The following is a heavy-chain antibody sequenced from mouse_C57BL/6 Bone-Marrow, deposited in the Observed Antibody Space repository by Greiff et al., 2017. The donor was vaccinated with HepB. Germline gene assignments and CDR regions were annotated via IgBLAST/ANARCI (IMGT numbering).Heavy chain of an antibody. D-gene: IGHD1-1*01. J-gene: IGHJ2*01. CDR2: IYPGDGDT. CDR3: ARFITTVVGSHFDY. CDR1: GYAFSSSW. Sequence: QVQLQQSGPELVKPGASVKISCKASGYAFSSSWMNWVKQRPGKGLEWIGRIYPGDGDTNYNGKFKGKATLTADKSSSTAYMQLSSLTSEDSAVYFCARFITTVVGSHFDYWGQGTTLTVSS. V-gene: IGHV1-82*01.